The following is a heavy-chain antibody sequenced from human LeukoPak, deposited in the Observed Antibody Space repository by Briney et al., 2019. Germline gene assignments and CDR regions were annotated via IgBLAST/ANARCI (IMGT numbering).Heavy chain of an antibody. CDR3: ATFPIYYYDSSGYWYFDY. D-gene: IGHD3-22*01. Sequence: QSGGSLRLSCAASGFTFSNYAMSWVRQASGKGLEWVSTIINSGGSTYYADSVQGRFTISRDNSKNTLYLQMNSLRAEDTAVYYCATFPIYYYDSSGYWYFDYWGQGTLVTVSS. J-gene: IGHJ4*02. CDR1: GFTFSNYA. CDR2: IINSGGST. V-gene: IGHV3-23*01.